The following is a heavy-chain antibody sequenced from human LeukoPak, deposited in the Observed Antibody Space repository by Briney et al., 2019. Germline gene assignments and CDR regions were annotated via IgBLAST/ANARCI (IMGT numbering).Heavy chain of an antibody. J-gene: IGHJ5*02. CDR3: ARDHRGGYDYVWGSYHRRGWFDP. CDR2: ISSSGSTI. V-gene: IGHV3-11*01. Sequence: PGGSLRLSCAASGFTFSDYHMSWIRQAPGKGLEWVSYISSSGSTIYYADSVKGRFTISRDNAKNSLYLQMNSLRAEDTAVYYCARDHRGGYDYVWGSYHRRGWFDPWGQGTLVTVSS. CDR1: GFTFSDYH. D-gene: IGHD3-16*02.